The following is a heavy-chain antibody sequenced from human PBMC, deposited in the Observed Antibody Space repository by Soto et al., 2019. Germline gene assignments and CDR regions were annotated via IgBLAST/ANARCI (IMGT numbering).Heavy chain of an antibody. Sequence: GASVKVSCKASGYTFSSYGISWVRQAPGQGLEWMGWISAYNGNTNYAQKLQGRVTMTTDTSTSTAYMELRSLRSDDTAVYYCARSFMSGDFWSGYYKSLAYWGQGTLVPVSS. D-gene: IGHD3-3*01. CDR1: GYTFSSYG. CDR3: ARSFMSGDFWSGYYKSLAY. J-gene: IGHJ4*02. CDR2: ISAYNGNT. V-gene: IGHV1-18*01.